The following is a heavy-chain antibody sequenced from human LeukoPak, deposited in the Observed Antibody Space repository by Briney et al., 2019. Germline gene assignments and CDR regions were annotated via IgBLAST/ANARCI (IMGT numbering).Heavy chain of an antibody. V-gene: IGHV3-33*03. J-gene: IGHJ4*02. Sequence: YDGYEKNYGDPVKGRFTISRENFKSTLFLQMNSLRAEDTAVYYCAIPAVAGTSGDYWGQGTLVTVSS. D-gene: IGHD6-19*01. CDR3: AIPAVAGTSGDY. CDR2: YDGYEK.